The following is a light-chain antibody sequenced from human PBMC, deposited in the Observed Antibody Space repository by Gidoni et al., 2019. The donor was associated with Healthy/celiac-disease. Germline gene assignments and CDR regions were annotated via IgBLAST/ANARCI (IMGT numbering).Light chain of an antibody. CDR2: AAS. CDR3: QQSYSTSWT. CDR1: QSISSY. Sequence: AQPPSSLSASVGDRVTITCRASQSISSYLNWYQQKPGKAPKLLIYAASSLQSGVPSRFSGSGSGTDFTLTISSLQPEDFATYYCQQSYSTSWTFGQGTKVEIK. V-gene: IGKV1-39*01. J-gene: IGKJ1*01.